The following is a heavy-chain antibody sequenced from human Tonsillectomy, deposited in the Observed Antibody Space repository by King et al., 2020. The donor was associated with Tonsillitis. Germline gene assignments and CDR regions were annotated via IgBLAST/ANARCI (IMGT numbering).Heavy chain of an antibody. V-gene: IGHV4-34*01. CDR3: ARGKGILWFGESINYFDY. J-gene: IGHJ4*02. CDR1: GGSFSGYY. CDR2: INHSGST. Sequence: VQLQQWGAGLLKPSETLSLTCAVYGGSFSGYYWSWVRQPPGKGLEWIGEINHSGSTNYNPPLKSRVTISLDTSKNQFSLKLSSVTAADTTVYYCARGKGILWFGESINYFDYWGQGTLVTVSS. D-gene: IGHD3-10*01.